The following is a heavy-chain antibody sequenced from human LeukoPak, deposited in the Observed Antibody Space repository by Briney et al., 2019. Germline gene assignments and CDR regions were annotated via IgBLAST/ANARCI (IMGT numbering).Heavy chain of an antibody. V-gene: IGHV4-59*08. D-gene: IGHD3-22*01. Sequence: SETLSLTCTVSGGSISSYYWSWIRQPPGKGLEWIGYIYYSGSTNYNPSLKSRVTISVDTSKNQFSLKLSSVTAADTAVYYCARVIRVEDYDTASDAFDIWGQGTMVTVSS. CDR1: GGSISSYY. CDR3: ARVIRVEDYDTASDAFDI. CDR2: IYYSGST. J-gene: IGHJ3*02.